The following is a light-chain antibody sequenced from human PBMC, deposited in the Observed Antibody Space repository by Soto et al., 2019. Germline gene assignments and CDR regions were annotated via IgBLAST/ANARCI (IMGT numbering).Light chain of an antibody. J-gene: IGLJ2*01. Sequence: QLVLTPPRSVSGSPGQSVTISCTGTSSDVGGYNYVSWYQQHPDKAPKLMIYDVSKRPSGVPDRFSGSKSGNTASLTISGLQAEDEGDYYCSSYAGNYEVFGGGTKLTVL. CDR3: SSYAGNYEV. CDR1: SSDVGGYNY. CDR2: DVS. V-gene: IGLV2-11*01.